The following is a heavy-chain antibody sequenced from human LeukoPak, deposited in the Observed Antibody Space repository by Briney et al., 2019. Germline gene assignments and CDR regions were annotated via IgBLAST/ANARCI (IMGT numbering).Heavy chain of an antibody. CDR1: GGSISSYY. D-gene: IGHD3-3*01. V-gene: IGHV4-59*01. CDR3: AVYDFWSGYYIDY. J-gene: IGHJ4*02. Sequence: SETLSLTCTVSGGSISSYYWSWIRQPPGKGLEWIGYIYYSGSTNYNPSLKSRVTISVDTSKNQFSLKLSSVTAADTAVYYCAVYDFWSGYYIDYWGQGTLVTVSS. CDR2: IYYSGST.